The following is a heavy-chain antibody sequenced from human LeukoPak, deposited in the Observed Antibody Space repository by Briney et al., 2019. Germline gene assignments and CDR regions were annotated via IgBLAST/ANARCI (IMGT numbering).Heavy chain of an antibody. Sequence: HPGGSLRLSCAASGFTFSTYWMTWVRQAPGKGLEWVANIKQDGSEKYYVDSLKGRFTISRDNAKNSLYLQMNSLRAEDTAVYYCTRIIVEVPDVSDYCDYWGQGTLVTVSS. D-gene: IGHD2-2*01. J-gene: IGHJ4*02. CDR1: GFTFSTYW. CDR3: TRIIVEVPDVSDYCDY. V-gene: IGHV3-7*05. CDR2: IKQDGSEK.